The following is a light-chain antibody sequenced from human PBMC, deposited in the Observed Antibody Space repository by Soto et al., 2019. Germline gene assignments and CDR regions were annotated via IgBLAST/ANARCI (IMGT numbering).Light chain of an antibody. CDR1: SSDVGRHNA. J-gene: IGLJ1*01. CDR2: NVN. V-gene: IGLV2-14*03. Sequence: QSALTQPASVSGSPGQSITISCSGTSSDVGRHNAVSWYQQHPGKVPQLMIYNVNIRPSGISDRFSASKSGNMASLTISGLQAEDEADYYCSSYRVGGSYVFGTETKLTVL. CDR3: SSYRVGGSYV.